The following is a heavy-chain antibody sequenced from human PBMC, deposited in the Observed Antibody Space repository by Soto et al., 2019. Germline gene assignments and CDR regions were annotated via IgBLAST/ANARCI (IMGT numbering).Heavy chain of an antibody. Sequence: EVQLLESGGGLVQPGGSLRLSCAAPGFTFSNYAMNWVRQAPGKGLEWVSVISGSGGSTYYADSVKGRFTISRDNSKNTLYVQMNSLGGEDTAVYYCARRSSGWYFDYCGQGNLVTVSS. CDR3: ARRSSGWYFDY. J-gene: IGHJ4*02. CDR1: GFTFSNYA. D-gene: IGHD6-19*01. CDR2: ISGSGGST. V-gene: IGHV3-23*01.